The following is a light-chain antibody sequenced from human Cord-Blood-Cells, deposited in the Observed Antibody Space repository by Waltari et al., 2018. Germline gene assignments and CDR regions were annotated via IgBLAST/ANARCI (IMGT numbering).Light chain of an antibody. CDR1: SSDVGGSNY. Sequence: QSALTQPPSASGSPGQSVTISCTGTSSDVGGSNYVSWYQQHPGKAPKPMIYEVSKRPSGVPDRFSGSKSGNTASLTVSGLQAEDEADYYCSSYAGSNNLVFGTGTKVTVL. CDR2: EVS. J-gene: IGLJ1*01. V-gene: IGLV2-8*01. CDR3: SSYAGSNNLV.